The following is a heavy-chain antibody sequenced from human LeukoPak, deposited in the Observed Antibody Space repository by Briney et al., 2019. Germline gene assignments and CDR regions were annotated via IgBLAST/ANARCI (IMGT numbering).Heavy chain of an antibody. Sequence: SVKVSCKASGGTFSSYAISWVRQAPGQGLEWMGGIIPIFGTANYAQKFQGRVTITTDESMSTAYMELSSLRSEDTAVYYCARGDEGEYDHGYFDYWGQGTLVTVSS. V-gene: IGHV1-69*05. CDR3: ARGDEGEYDHGYFDY. J-gene: IGHJ4*02. CDR2: IIPIFGTA. D-gene: IGHD2/OR15-2a*01. CDR1: GGTFSSYA.